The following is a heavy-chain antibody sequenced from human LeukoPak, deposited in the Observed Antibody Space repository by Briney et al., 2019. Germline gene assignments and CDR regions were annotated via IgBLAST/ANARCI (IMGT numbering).Heavy chain of an antibody. Sequence: SETLSLTCTVSGGSISSYYWSWIRQPPGKGLEWIGYIYYSGSTNYNPSLKSRVTISVDTSKNQFPLKLSSVTAADTAVYYCARGTLYYDSSGYTWYFDLWGRGTLVTVSS. CDR3: ARGTLYYDSSGYTWYFDL. D-gene: IGHD3-22*01. CDR2: IYYSGST. CDR1: GGSISSYY. V-gene: IGHV4-59*01. J-gene: IGHJ2*01.